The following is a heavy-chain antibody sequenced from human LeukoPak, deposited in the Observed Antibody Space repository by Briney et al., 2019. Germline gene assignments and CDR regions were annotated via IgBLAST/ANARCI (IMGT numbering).Heavy chain of an antibody. Sequence: GGSLRLSCVASGFTFSSYAMSWVRQAPGKGLEWVSAISGSGSSTYYADSVKGRFTISRDNSKNTLFLQMNRLRSEDPAGYYCAKGRSFYNYYGMDVWGQGTTVTVSS. V-gene: IGHV3-23*01. J-gene: IGHJ6*02. D-gene: IGHD2-15*01. CDR2: ISGSGSST. CDR3: AKGRSFYNYYGMDV. CDR1: GFTFSSYA.